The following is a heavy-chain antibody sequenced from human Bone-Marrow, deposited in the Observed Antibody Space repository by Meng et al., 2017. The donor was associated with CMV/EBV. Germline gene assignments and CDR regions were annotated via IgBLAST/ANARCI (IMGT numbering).Heavy chain of an antibody. CDR1: GYTFTGYY. V-gene: IGHV1-2*02. CDR2: INPNSGGT. J-gene: IGHJ6*02. CDR3: ARSSAGVVYANAADIVVVPAAIAGYYYYYYGMDV. D-gene: IGHD2-2*01. Sequence: ASVKVSCKASGYTFTGYYMHWVRQAPGQGLEWMGWINPNSGGTNYAQKFQGRVTMTRDTSISTAYMELSSLRSEDTAVYYCARSSAGVVYANAADIVVVPAAIAGYYYYYYGMDVWGQGTTVTVSS.